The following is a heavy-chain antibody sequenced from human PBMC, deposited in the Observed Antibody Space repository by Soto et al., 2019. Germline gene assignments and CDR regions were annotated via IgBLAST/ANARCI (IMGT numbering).Heavy chain of an antibody. V-gene: IGHV4-59*01. J-gene: IGHJ5*02. CDR2: IYYSGST. D-gene: IGHD3-10*01. CDR1: GGSISSYS. Sequence: SETLSLTCTVSGGSISSYSWNWIRQPPGKGLEWIGYIYYSGSTNYNPSLKSRVTISVDTSKNQFSLNLSSVTAADTAVYYCARGRITMVRGVIEPWGQGNLVTVSS. CDR3: ARGRITMVRGVIEP.